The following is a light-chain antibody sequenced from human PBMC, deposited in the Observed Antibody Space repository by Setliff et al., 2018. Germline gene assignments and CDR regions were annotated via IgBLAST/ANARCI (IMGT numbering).Light chain of an antibody. CDR3: QSYAGGPGGDV. CDR1: SSNIGAGYD. J-gene: IGLJ1*01. V-gene: IGLV1-40*01. Sequence: QSVLAQPPSVSGAPGQRVTISCTGSSSNIGAGYDVHWYQQLPGTAPKLLIYGNSNRPSGVPDRFSGSKSGTSASLVITGLQVEDEADYYCQSYAGGPGGDVFGSGTKVTVL. CDR2: GNS.